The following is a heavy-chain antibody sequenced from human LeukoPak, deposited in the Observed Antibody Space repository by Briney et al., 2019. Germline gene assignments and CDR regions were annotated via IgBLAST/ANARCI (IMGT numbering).Heavy chain of an antibody. CDR2: SYHSGST. CDR1: GGSISSGGYY. D-gene: IGHD2-15*01. CDR3: ARRDTNSGVDP. V-gene: IGHV4-30-2*01. Sequence: SETLSLTCTVSGGSISSGGYYWNWIRQPPGKGLEWIGYSYHSGSTYYNPSLKSRVIISVDRSENQFSLKLSSVTAADTAVYYCARRDTNSGVDPWGQGTLVTVSS. J-gene: IGHJ5*02.